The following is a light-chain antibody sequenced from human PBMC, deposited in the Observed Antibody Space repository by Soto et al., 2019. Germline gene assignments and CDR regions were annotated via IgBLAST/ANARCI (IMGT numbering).Light chain of an antibody. CDR1: GSDIGRYNY. J-gene: IGLJ2*01. CDR3: SSYTSDTALG. Sequence: QSALTQPASVSGSPGQSITISCTGTGSDIGRYNYVSWYQHHPGKAPKVIFYEVSNRPSWVSNRFSGSKSGNTASLTISGLQAEDEADYYCSSYTSDTALGFGGGTKLTVL. V-gene: IGLV2-14*01. CDR2: EVS.